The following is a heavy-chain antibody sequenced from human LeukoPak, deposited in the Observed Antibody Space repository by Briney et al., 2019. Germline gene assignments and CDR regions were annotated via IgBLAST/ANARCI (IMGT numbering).Heavy chain of an antibody. CDR1: GLNFGDYG. V-gene: IGHV3-20*04. Sequence: GGSLRLSCAAPGLNFGDYGMSWVRHAPGKGLEWVSAIDWNGINTEYADSVRGRFPISRDNAKNSLYLQMNSLRAEDTALYFCARDRGRGYYSLDYWGQGTLVTVSS. CDR2: IDWNGINT. CDR3: ARDRGRGYYSLDY. J-gene: IGHJ4*02. D-gene: IGHD5-12*01.